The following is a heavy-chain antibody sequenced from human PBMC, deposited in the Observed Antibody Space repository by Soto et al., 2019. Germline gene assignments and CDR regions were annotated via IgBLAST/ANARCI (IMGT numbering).Heavy chain of an antibody. CDR1: GFPFTSYG. J-gene: IGHJ4*02. CDR3: VGGQYYLDY. Sequence: QVQLVESGGGVVQSGRSLRLSCAASGFPFTSYGMHWVREGPDKGLEWVAIISYDGSDKYYADSVKGRFTISRDNSKNTLYLQMNSLRPEDTALYYCVGGQYYLDYRGQGTLVIVSS. V-gene: IGHV3-30*03. CDR2: ISYDGSDK. D-gene: IGHD3-10*01.